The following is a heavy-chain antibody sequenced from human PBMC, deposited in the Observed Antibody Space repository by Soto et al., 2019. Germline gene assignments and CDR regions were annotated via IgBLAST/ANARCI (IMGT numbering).Heavy chain of an antibody. V-gene: IGHV1-8*01. D-gene: IGHD2-15*01. CDR3: ARGLWAVD. Sequence: QVQLVQSWAEVKKPGASVKVSCKASGYTFSSYDLNWVREATGQGLEWMGWMNPHSGNTGYAQKFQGRLTMTRDTSISTAYMELSSLRSEDTAVYYCARGLWAVDWGQGTLVTVSS. CDR2: MNPHSGNT. J-gene: IGHJ4*02. CDR1: GYTFSSYD.